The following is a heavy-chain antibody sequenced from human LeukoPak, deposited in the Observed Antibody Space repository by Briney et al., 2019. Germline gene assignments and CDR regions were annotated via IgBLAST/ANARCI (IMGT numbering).Heavy chain of an antibody. J-gene: IGHJ4*02. D-gene: IGHD6-19*01. V-gene: IGHV4-4*07. CDR2: IYTSGST. Sequence: PSETLSLTCTVSGGTISSYYWSWIRQPAGKGLEWIGRIYTSGSTNYNPSLKSRVTMSVDTSKNQFSLKLSFVTATDTAVYYCARDPSNPYSSGWYYFDYWGQGTLVTVSS. CDR3: ARDPSNPYSSGWYYFDY. CDR1: GGTISSYY.